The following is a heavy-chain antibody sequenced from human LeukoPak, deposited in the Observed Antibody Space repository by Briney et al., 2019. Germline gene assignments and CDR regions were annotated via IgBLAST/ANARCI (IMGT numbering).Heavy chain of an antibody. J-gene: IGHJ4*02. CDR2: IRTKANTYAT. V-gene: IGHV3-73*01. CDR1: GFTFSDAT. Sequence: GGSLRLSCAASGFTFSDATIYWVRQVSGKGLEWLGHIRTKANTYATAVAASVKGRFTIARLDSRNTAYLQMNSLKSEDTAVYYCSGWDDSYEYWGQGTLVT. CDR3: SGWDDSYEY. D-gene: IGHD2-21*01.